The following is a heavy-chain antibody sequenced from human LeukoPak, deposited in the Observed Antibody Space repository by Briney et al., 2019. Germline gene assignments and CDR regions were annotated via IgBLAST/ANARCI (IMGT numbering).Heavy chain of an antibody. V-gene: IGHV4-59*01. CDR2: IYYSGST. J-gene: IGHJ6*04. D-gene: IGHD5-18*01. CDR3: ARDTAMGLYYYGMDV. Sequence: SETLCLTCTVPGGSISSYYWSWIRQPPGKGLEWIGYIYYSGSTNYNPSLKSRVTISVDTSKNQFSLKLSSVTAADTAVYYCARDTAMGLYYYGMDVWGKGTTVTVSS. CDR1: GGSISSYY.